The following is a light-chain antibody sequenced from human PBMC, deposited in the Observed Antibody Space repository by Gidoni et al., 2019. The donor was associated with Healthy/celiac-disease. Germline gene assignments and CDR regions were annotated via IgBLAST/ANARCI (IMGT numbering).Light chain of an antibody. Sequence: SYELTQPPSVSVSPGQTASITCPGDKLGDKYACWYQQKPGQSPVLVIYQDSKRPSGIPERFSGSNSGNTATLTISGTQAMDEADYYCQAWDSSTGLFGGGTKLTVL. CDR3: QAWDSSTGL. V-gene: IGLV3-1*01. CDR1: KLGDKY. J-gene: IGLJ2*01. CDR2: QDS.